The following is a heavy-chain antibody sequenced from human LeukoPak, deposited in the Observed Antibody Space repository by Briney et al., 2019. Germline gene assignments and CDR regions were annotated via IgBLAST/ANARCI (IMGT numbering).Heavy chain of an antibody. D-gene: IGHD6-19*01. CDR2: MWYDGSNK. CDR1: GFTFSNYD. Sequence: PGGSLRLSCAASGFTFSNYDIHWVRQAPGKGLEGVAVMWYDGSNKNHADSVKGRFTISRDNSKTTVYLQMNSLRAEDTAVYYCARDADVAVAGLFDYWGQGTLVTVSS. CDR3: ARDADVAVAGLFDY. V-gene: IGHV3-33*01. J-gene: IGHJ4*02.